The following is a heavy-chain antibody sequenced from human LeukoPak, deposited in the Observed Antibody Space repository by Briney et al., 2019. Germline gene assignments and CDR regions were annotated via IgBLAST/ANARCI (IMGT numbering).Heavy chain of an antibody. Sequence: SETLSLTCAVYGGSFNGHHWTWIRQAPGKGLEGIGEIKHSGSTNYNPSLKSRVTISVDTSKNHFSLKLSSVTAADTAIYYCARGTTVTTFQAGTYYYYYIDVWGKGTTVAVSS. CDR1: GGSFNGHH. CDR2: IKHSGST. D-gene: IGHD4-17*01. V-gene: IGHV4-34*01. J-gene: IGHJ6*03. CDR3: ARGTTVTTFQAGTYYYYYIDV.